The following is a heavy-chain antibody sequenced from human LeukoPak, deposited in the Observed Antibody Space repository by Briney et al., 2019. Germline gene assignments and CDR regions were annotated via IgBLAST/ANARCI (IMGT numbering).Heavy chain of an antibody. CDR3: ARQYCTTNSCLDNWFDP. Sequence: SETLSLTCTVSGGSISSSSYYWGWIRQPPGKGLEWIGSIYYSGSTYYNPSLKSRVTISVDTSKNQFSLKLSSVTAADTAVYYCARQYCTTNSCLDNWFDPWGQGTLVTVSS. J-gene: IGHJ5*02. CDR2: IYYSGST. V-gene: IGHV4-39*01. CDR1: GGSISSSSYY. D-gene: IGHD2-8*01.